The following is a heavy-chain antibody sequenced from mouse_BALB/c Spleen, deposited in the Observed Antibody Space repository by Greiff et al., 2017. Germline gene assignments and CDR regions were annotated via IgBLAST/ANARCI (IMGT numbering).Heavy chain of an antibody. J-gene: IGHJ3*01. CDR2: ISYSGST. CDR3: ARDWSFAY. Sequence: EVQLVESGPGLVKPSQSLSLTCTVTGYSITSDYAWNWIRQFPGNKLEWMGYISYSGSTSYNPSLKSRISITRDTSKNQFFLQLNSVTTEDTATYYCARDWSFAYWGQGTLVTVSA. D-gene: IGHD4-1*01. CDR1: GYSITSDYA. V-gene: IGHV3-2*02.